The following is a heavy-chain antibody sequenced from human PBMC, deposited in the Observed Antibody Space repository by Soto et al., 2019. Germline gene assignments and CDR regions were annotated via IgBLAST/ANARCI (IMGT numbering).Heavy chain of an antibody. J-gene: IGHJ4*02. CDR2: IFWYDAK. CDR1: GFSLSTTGAG. V-gene: IGHV2-5*01. CDR3: AYRRGGSSSGGNFDY. D-gene: IGHD2-15*01. Sequence: QIALKESGPTLVKPSQTLTLTCTFSGFSLSTTGAGVGWIRQPPGKALEWLALIFWYDAKRYSPSLRSRLTIIKDTSKNQVVLTMTNVDPVDTATYYCAYRRGGSSSGGNFDYWGQGTPVTVSS.